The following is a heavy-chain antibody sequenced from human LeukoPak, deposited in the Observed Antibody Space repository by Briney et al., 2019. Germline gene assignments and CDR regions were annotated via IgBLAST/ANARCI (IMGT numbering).Heavy chain of an antibody. D-gene: IGHD6-13*01. V-gene: IGHV3-7*01. Sequence: GGSLRLSCAASGFTFSSYWMSWVRQAPGKGLEWVANIKQDGSEKYYVDSVKGRFTISRDNAKNSLYLHMNSLRAEDTAVYYCARVGLAAGTDPFDYWGQGTLVTVSS. CDR1: GFTFSSYW. J-gene: IGHJ4*02. CDR2: IKQDGSEK. CDR3: ARVGLAAGTDPFDY.